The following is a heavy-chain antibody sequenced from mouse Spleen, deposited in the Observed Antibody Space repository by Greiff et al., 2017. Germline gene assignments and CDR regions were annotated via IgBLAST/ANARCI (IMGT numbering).Heavy chain of an antibody. D-gene: IGHD2-3*01. V-gene: IGHV1-59*01. J-gene: IGHJ2*01. Sequence: QVQLQQPGAELVRPGTSVKLSCKASGYTFTSYWMHWVKQRPGQGLEWIGVIDPSDSYTNYNQKFKGKATLTVDTSSSTAYMQLSSLTSEDSAVYYCAKSDVYNYYFDTWGEGTPLTDSS. CDR3: AKSDVYNYYFDT. CDR1: GYTFTSYW. CDR2: IDPSDSYT.